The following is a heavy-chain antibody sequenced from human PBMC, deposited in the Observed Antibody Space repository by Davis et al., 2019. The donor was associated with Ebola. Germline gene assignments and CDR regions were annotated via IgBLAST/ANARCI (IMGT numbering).Heavy chain of an antibody. CDR3: AREGGYSLGYWRYNWFDP. V-gene: IGHV4-34*01. CDR1: GGSFSGYY. CDR2: INHSGSI. Sequence: MPSETLSLTCAVYGGSFSGYYWSWIRQPPGKGLEWIGEINHSGSINYNPSLKSRVTISVDTSKNQFSLKLSFVTAADTAVYYCAREGGYSLGYWRYNWFDPWGQGTLVTVSS. D-gene: IGHD5-18*01. J-gene: IGHJ5*02.